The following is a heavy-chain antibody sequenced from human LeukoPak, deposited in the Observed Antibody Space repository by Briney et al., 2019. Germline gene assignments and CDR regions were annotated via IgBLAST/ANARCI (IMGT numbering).Heavy chain of an antibody. J-gene: IGHJ3*02. Sequence: GASVKVSCKASGYTFTSYGISWVRQAPGQGLEWMGGIIPIFGTANYAQKFQGRVTITADESTSTAYMELSSLRSEDTAVYYCARCYYDSSGYFDAFDIWGQGTMVTVSS. D-gene: IGHD3-22*01. CDR2: IIPIFGTA. V-gene: IGHV1-69*13. CDR1: GYTFTSYG. CDR3: ARCYYDSSGYFDAFDI.